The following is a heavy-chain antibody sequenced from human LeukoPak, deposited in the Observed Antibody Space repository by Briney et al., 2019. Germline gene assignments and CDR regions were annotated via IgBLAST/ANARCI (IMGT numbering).Heavy chain of an antibody. D-gene: IGHD2-2*01. J-gene: IGHJ4*02. CDR3: IRIDPEKYGSRN. CDR2: TRNKANSYTT. V-gene: IGHV3-72*01. Sequence: GGSLRLSCAASGFSFSDQYMDWVRQAPGKGLEWVGRTRNKANSYTTEYAASVKGRFTISRDDSKNSLYLQMNSLKTEDTAVYYCIRIDPEKYGSRNWGQGTLVTVSS. CDR1: GFSFSDQY.